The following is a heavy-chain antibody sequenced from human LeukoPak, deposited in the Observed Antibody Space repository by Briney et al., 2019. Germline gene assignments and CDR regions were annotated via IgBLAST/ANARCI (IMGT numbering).Heavy chain of an antibody. J-gene: IGHJ3*02. CDR3: ARPLRDLDAFDI. V-gene: IGHV1-2*02. CDR2: INPNSGGT. Sequence: ASVKVSCKASGYTFTGYSMHWVRQAPGQGLEWMGWINPNSGGTNYAQKFQGRVTMTRDTSISTAYMELSRLRSDDTAVYYCARPLRDLDAFDIWGQGTMVTVSS. CDR1: GYTFTGYS.